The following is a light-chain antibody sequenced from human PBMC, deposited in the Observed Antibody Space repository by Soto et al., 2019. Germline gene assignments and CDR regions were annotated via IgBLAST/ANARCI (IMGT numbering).Light chain of an antibody. V-gene: IGLV1-40*01. Sequence: QSVLTQPASVSGAPGQRVTISCTGSSSNIGAGYDVHWYQLLPGTAPKLLIYANNNRPSGVPDRFSGSRSGTSASLAITGLQAEDEADYYCQSYDSSRSASVVFGGGTKLTVL. CDR3: QSYDSSRSASVV. CDR1: SSNIGAGYD. CDR2: ANN. J-gene: IGLJ2*01.